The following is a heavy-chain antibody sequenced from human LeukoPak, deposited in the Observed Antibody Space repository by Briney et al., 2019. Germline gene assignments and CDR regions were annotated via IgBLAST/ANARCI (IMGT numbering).Heavy chain of an antibody. CDR3: AKEVYIFNYFDY. V-gene: IGHV3-23*01. CDR1: GFTFSSYA. CDR2: ISGSGGST. Sequence: GGSLRLSCAASGFTFSSYAMSWVRQAPGKGREWVSTISGSGGSTYYADSVKGRFTISRDNSKNTLYLQMNSLRAEDTAVYYCAKEVYIFNYFDYWGQGTLVTVSS. J-gene: IGHJ4*02.